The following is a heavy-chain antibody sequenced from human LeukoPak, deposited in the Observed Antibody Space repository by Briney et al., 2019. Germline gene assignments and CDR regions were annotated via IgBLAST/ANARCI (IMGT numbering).Heavy chain of an antibody. CDR1: GGSISSYY. V-gene: IGHV4-59*08. CDR2: ICYSGST. Sequence: SETLSLTCTVSGGSISSYYWSWIRQPPGKGLEWIGYICYSGSTNYNPSLKSRVTISVDTSKNQFSLKLSSVTAADTAVYYCARSNSSGWYGGFDSDYWGQGTLVTVSS. CDR3: ARSNSSGWYGGFDSDY. D-gene: IGHD6-19*01. J-gene: IGHJ4*02.